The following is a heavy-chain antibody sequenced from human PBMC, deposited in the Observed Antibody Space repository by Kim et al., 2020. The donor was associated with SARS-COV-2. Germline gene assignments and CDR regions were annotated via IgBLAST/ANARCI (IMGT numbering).Heavy chain of an antibody. V-gene: IGHV3-11*05. D-gene: IGHD3-16*02. CDR1: GFTFSDYY. CDR2: ISSSSSYT. J-gene: IGHJ6*02. Sequence: GGSLRLSCAASGFTFSDYYMSWIRQAPGKGLEWVSYISSSSSYTNYADSVKGRFTISRDNAKNSLYLQMNSLRAEDTAVYYCARVGYDYVWGSYRDYYYYYCRDVWRQGTTLTVSS. CDR3: ARVGYDYVWGSYRDYYYYYCRDV.